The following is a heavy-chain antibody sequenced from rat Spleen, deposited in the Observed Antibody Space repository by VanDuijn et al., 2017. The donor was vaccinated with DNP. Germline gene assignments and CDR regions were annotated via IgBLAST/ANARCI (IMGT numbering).Heavy chain of an antibody. CDR2: INSAGTT. Sequence: EVQLQESGPGLVKPSQSLSLICSVTGYSITSSYRWSWIRKFPGNKLEWMGSINSAGTTKYIPSLKSRISITRDTSKNKLFLQVNSVTTEDTATYHCARWPGYNPPYAMDAWGQGTSVTVSS. CDR3: ARWPGYNPPYAMDA. V-gene: IGHV3-3*01. J-gene: IGHJ4*01. D-gene: IGHD1-4*01. CDR1: GYSITSSYR.